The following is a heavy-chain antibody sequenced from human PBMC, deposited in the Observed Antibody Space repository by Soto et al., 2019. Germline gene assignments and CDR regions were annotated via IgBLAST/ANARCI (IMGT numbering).Heavy chain of an antibody. Sequence: SVKVSCKASGFTFSHSAMQWVRQARGQSLEWIGWIVVGSGNTNYAQKFQERVTISWDMSTNTAYMELSSLRSEDTAVYYCARDWAAAGPFDYWGQGTLVTVSS. CDR2: IVVGSGNT. J-gene: IGHJ4*02. CDR3: ARDWAAAGPFDY. CDR1: GFTFSHSA. V-gene: IGHV1-58*02. D-gene: IGHD6-13*01.